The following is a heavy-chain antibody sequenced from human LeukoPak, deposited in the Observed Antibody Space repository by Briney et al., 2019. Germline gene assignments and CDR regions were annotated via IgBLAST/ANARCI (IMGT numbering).Heavy chain of an antibody. V-gene: IGHV4-61*02. CDR1: GDSISSGDYY. Sequence: PSQTLSLTCIVSGDSISSGDYYWSWIRQPAGKGLEWIGRISSSGSTNYNPSLKSRVTISVDTSKNQFSLKLSSVTAADTAAYYCARQVATKGEWAFDVWGQGTMVTVSS. D-gene: IGHD5-12*01. CDR3: ARQVATKGEWAFDV. CDR2: ISSSGST. J-gene: IGHJ3*01.